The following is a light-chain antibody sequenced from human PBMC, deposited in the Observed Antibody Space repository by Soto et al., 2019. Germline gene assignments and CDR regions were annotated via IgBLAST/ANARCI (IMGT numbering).Light chain of an antibody. J-gene: IGKJ2*01. CDR1: QSISSY. CDR2: GAS. Sequence: EIVLTQSPGTLSLSPGERATLSCRASQSISSYLAWYQQKPGQAPRLLIYGASSRATGIPDRFSGSGSGTDFSLTMTRLEPADFAVYYCQQSGSSPGTFGQGTKLEIK. V-gene: IGKV3-20*01. CDR3: QQSGSSPGT.